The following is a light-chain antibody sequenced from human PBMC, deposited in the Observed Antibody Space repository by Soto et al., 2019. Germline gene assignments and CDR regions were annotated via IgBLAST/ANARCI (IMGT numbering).Light chain of an antibody. V-gene: IGLV2-8*01. CDR3: KSYAGSNPYV. J-gene: IGLJ1*01. Sequence: QSALTQPPSASGSPGQSVTISCTGTKNDIGVYDFVSWYQHHPGKAPRLIIYEVVQRPSGVPDRFSGSKSGNTASLTVSGLQDADEADYCCKSYAGSNPYVFGSGTKLTVL. CDR2: EVV. CDR1: KNDIGVYDF.